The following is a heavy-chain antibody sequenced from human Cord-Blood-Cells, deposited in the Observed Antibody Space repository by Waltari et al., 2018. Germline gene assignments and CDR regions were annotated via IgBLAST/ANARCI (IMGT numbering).Heavy chain of an antibody. Sequence: EVQLVETGGGLIQPGGSLRLSCAASGFTVSSTYMSWVRQAPGKGLEWVSVIYSGGSTYYADSVKGRFTISRDNSKNTLYLQMNSLRAEDTAVYYCARDRRGFSIYYGMDVWGQGTTVTVSS. V-gene: IGHV3-53*02. CDR3: ARDRRGFSIYYGMDV. CDR1: GFTVSSTY. D-gene: IGHD6-25*01. J-gene: IGHJ6*02. CDR2: IYSGGST.